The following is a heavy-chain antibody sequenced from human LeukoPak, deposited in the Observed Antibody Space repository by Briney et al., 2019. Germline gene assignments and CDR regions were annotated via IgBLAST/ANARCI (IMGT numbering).Heavy chain of an antibody. CDR1: GFSFNTYA. D-gene: IGHD3-22*01. V-gene: IGHV3-30*02. CDR3: AKGVRMIVVAPGS. Sequence: GGSLRLSCAASGFSFNTYAMHWVRQAPGKGLGWLAFVRHDGNNKYEADSVKGRFTISRDNSKNTVYLPMNSLRSEDTAVYYCAKGVRMIVVAPGSWGQGTLVTVSS. J-gene: IGHJ5*02. CDR2: VRHDGNNK.